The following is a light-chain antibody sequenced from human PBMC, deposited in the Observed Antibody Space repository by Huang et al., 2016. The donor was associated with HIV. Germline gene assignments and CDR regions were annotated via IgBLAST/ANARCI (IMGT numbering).Light chain of an antibody. J-gene: IGKJ5*01. Sequence: EIVLTQSPATLSLSPGQRATLSCRASQSVGSHLVWYQQKPGQAPRLLIYDTSNRATGVPARFSGSVSETDFTLTINRLEPEDFAVYYCQQRSNWPPITFGQGTRLEIK. CDR2: DTS. CDR3: QQRSNWPPIT. V-gene: IGKV3-11*01. CDR1: QSVGSH.